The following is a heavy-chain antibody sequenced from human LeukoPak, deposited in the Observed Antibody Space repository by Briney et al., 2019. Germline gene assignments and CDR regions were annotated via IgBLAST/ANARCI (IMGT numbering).Heavy chain of an antibody. Sequence: SETLSLTCTVSGGSISSCYWSWIRQPPGKGLEWIGYIYYSGSTNYNPSLKSRVTISIDTSKNQFSLKLNSVTAADTAVYYCARATNKGKTATILYFDYWGQGTLVPVSS. CDR1: GGSISSCY. J-gene: IGHJ4*02. CDR3: ARATNKGKTATILYFDY. V-gene: IGHV4-59*01. CDR2: IYYSGST. D-gene: IGHD5-24*01.